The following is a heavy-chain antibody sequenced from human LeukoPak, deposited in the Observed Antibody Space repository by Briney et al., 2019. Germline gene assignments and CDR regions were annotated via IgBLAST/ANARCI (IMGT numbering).Heavy chain of an antibody. CDR1: GFTVRNNY. V-gene: IGHV3-66*01. CDR2: IYSGGST. Sequence: GESLRLSCAASGFTVRNNYMSWVRQAPGKGLEWVSVIYSGGSTYYADSVKGRFTISRDNSKNTLYLQMNSLRAEDTAVYYCARSGLVRGVSFDYWGQGTLVTVSS. D-gene: IGHD3-10*01. J-gene: IGHJ4*02. CDR3: ARSGLVRGVSFDY.